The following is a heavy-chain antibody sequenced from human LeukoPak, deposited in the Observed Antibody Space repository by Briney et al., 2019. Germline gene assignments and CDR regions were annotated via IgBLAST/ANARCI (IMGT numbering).Heavy chain of an antibody. J-gene: IGHJ4*02. D-gene: IGHD3-22*01. V-gene: IGHV1-2*06. CDR3: ARGTYYYDSSGYFVH. CDR2: INPNSGGT. CDR1: GYTFTGYY. Sequence: ASVKVSCKASGYTFTGYYMHWVRQAPGQGLEWMGRINPNSGGTNYAQKFQGRVTMTRDTSISTAYMELSRLRSDDTAVYYCARGTYYYDSSGYFVHGGQGTLVTVSS.